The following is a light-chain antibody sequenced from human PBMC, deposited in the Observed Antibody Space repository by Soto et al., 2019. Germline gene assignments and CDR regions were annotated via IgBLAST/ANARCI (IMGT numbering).Light chain of an antibody. CDR1: QSISSW. V-gene: IGKV1-5*01. CDR2: DAS. J-gene: IGKJ5*01. Sequence: DIQMTQSPSTLSASVGDRVTITCRASQSISSWLAWYQQKPGKAPKLLIYDASTLESGVPSRFSGSGSGTEFTLTISSLQSEDFAIYYCQQYKSWPPITFGQGTRLEIK. CDR3: QQYKSWPPIT.